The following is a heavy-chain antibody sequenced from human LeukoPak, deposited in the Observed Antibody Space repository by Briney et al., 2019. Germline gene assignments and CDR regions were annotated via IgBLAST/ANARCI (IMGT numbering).Heavy chain of an antibody. CDR1: GFTFSNAW. Sequence: GGPLRLSCAASGFTFSNAWMSWVRQAPGKGLEWVGRIKSKTDGGTTDYAAPVKGRFTISRDDSKNTLYLQMNSLKTEDTAVYYCTTVATVLAVTTNYWGQGTLVTVSS. D-gene: IGHD4-17*01. V-gene: IGHV3-15*01. CDR3: TTVATVLAVTTNY. CDR2: IKSKTDGGTT. J-gene: IGHJ4*02.